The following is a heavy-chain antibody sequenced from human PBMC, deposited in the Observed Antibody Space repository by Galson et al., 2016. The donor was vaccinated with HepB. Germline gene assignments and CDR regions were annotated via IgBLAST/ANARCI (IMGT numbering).Heavy chain of an antibody. J-gene: IGHJ4*02. CDR2: INHSGIT. D-gene: IGHD1-26*01. CDR1: GGFFNGYF. V-gene: IGHV4-34*01. CDR3: ATRQWVPV. Sequence: ETLSLTCAVYGGFFNGYFWAWIRQTPGRGLEWIGEINHSGITSYNPSLVSRVRISLDQSKNQFSLNLASVTAADTAVYYCATRQWVPVWGQGTLVTVSS.